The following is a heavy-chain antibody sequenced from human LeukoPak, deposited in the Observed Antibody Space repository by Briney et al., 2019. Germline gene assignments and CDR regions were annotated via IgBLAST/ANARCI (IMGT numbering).Heavy chain of an antibody. J-gene: IGHJ4*02. Sequence: SETLSLTCTVSGYSINSGFYWGWIRQPPGKGLEWIGTIHRGGTTDYNPSLKSRLTISVDTSKNQFSLHLTSVTAADTAVYYCVRVYTYGRSYFDYWGQGTLVTVSS. V-gene: IGHV4-38-2*02. D-gene: IGHD5-18*01. CDR3: VRVYTYGRSYFDY. CDR2: IHRGGTT. CDR1: GYSINSGFY.